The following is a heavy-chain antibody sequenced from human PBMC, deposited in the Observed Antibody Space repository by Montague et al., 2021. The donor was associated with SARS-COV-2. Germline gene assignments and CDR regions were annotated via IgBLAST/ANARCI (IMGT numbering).Heavy chain of an antibody. CDR2: IYHSGST. J-gene: IGHJ3*02. CDR1: GGSISSSNW. D-gene: IGHD3-3*01. V-gene: IGHV4-4*02. Sequence: SETLSLTCAVSGGSISSSNWWSWVRQPPGKGLEWIGEIYHSGSTNYNPSLKSRVTISVDKSKNQFSLKPSSVTAADTAVYYCARGYRRITIFGVVIYDAFDIWGRGTMVTVPS. CDR3: ARGYRRITIFGVVIYDAFDI.